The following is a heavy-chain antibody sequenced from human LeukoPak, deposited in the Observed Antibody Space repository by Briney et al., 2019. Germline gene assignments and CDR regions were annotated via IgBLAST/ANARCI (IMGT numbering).Heavy chain of an antibody. Sequence: PGGSLRLSCAASGFTFSSYAMNWVRQAPGKGLEWVSGISESGGNTFYADSVKGRFTISRDNSKNTLFLQMNSLRAEDTAVYYCAVSARVERVWHYFNYWGQGTLVTVSS. CDR3: AVSARVERVWHYFNY. D-gene: IGHD6-6*01. CDR2: ISESGGNT. V-gene: IGHV3-23*01. CDR1: GFTFSSYA. J-gene: IGHJ4*02.